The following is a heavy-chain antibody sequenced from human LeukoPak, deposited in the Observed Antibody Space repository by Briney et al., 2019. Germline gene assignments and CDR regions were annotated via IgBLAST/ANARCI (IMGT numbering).Heavy chain of an antibody. CDR3: AKDYPTASSVTAPLFDS. D-gene: IGHD2-21*02. CDR2: ITGSGDTT. J-gene: IGHJ4*02. Sequence: PGGSLRLSCVASGFTFRSYAMSWVRQGPGKGLEWVSGITGSGDTTFYADSVKGRFTISRDNSKNTLSLQMNSLSAEDTATYHCAKDYPTASSVTAPLFDSWGQGILVTVSS. CDR1: GFTFRSYA. V-gene: IGHV3-23*01.